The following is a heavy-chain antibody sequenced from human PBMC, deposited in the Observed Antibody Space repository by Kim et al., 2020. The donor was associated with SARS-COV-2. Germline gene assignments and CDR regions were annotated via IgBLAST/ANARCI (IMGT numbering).Heavy chain of an antibody. J-gene: IGHJ4*02. D-gene: IGHD3-10*01. V-gene: IGHV5-51*01. CDR3: ARLMVRGVIIAFDY. Sequence: SPSFQGQVTISADKSISTAYLQWSSLKASDTAMYYCARLMVRGVIIAFDYWGQGTLVTVSS.